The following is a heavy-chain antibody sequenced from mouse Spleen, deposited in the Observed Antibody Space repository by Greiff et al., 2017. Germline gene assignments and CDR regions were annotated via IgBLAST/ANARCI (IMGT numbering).Heavy chain of an antibody. Sequence: EVQLQQSGAELVRPGASVKLSCTASGFNIKDYYMHWVKQRPEQGLEWIGRIDPEDGDTEYAPKFQGKATMTADTSSNTAYLQLSSLTSEDTAVYYCTSYYGSSYRYFDVWGAGTTVTVSS. CDR1: GFNIKDYY. J-gene: IGHJ1*01. D-gene: IGHD1-1*01. CDR3: TSYYGSSYRYFDV. CDR2: IDPEDGDT. V-gene: IGHV14-1*01.